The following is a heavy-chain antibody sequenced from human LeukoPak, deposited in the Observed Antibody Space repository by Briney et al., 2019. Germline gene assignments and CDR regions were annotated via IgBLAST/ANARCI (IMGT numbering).Heavy chain of an antibody. CDR1: GFAFSNYE. CDR2: ISSSSGVTI. CDR3: ARFTSGWYYFDH. J-gene: IGHJ4*02. D-gene: IGHD6-19*01. Sequence: GGSLRLSCAASGFAFSNYEMNWVRQAPGKGLEWVSYISSSSGVTIYYADSVKGRFTISRDNAKNSLYLQMDSLRAEDTAVYYCARFTSGWYYFDHWSQGTLVTVSS. V-gene: IGHV3-48*03.